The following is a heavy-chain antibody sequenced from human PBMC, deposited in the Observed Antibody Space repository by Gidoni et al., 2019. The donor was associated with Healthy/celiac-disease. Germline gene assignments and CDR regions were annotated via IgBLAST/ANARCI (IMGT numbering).Heavy chain of an antibody. CDR2: NYHSGSP. CDR1: CYSISSGYY. V-gene: IGHV4-38-2*02. D-gene: IGHD1-1*01. Sequence: QVQLQESGPGMVKTSETLSLTCTGSCYSISSGYYWGWIRQPPGKGLEWIGSNYHSGSPYYNPSLKSRVTISVDTSKNQSSLKLSSVTAADTAVYYCARSTTGNNWFDPWGQGTLVTVSS. J-gene: IGHJ5*02. CDR3: ARSTTGNNWFDP.